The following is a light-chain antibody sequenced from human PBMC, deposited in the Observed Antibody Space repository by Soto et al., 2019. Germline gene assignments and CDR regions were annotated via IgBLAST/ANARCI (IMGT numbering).Light chain of an antibody. J-gene: IGLJ2*01. CDR2: DVN. CDR3: TSWTTSTTMI. V-gene: IGLV2-14*03. Sequence: QSALTQPASVSGSPGQSITISCTGTRSDIGAYNFVSWYQQHPGKAPKLMLYDVNIRPSGVSNRFSGSKSGNTASLTISGRQAEDEADYYCTSWTTSTTMIFGGGTKVTVL. CDR1: RSDIGAYNF.